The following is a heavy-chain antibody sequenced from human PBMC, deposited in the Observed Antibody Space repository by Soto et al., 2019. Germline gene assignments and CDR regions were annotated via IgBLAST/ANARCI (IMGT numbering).Heavy chain of an antibody. V-gene: IGHV1-69*01. CDR3: ARGGYCSGGSCYVWFDP. CDR1: GGTFSSYA. J-gene: IGHJ5*02. Sequence: QVQLVQSGAEVKKPGSSVKVSCKASGGTFSSYAISWVRQAPGQGLEWMGGIIPIFGTANYAQKFEGRVTINADESTSTAYMELSSLRSEDTAVYYCARGGYCSGGSCYVWFDPWGQGTLVTVSS. D-gene: IGHD2-15*01. CDR2: IIPIFGTA.